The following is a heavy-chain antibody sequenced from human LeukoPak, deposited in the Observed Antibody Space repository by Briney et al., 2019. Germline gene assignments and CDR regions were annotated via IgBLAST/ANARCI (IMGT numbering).Heavy chain of an antibody. D-gene: IGHD1-26*01. CDR2: IYYSGST. Sequence: PSETLSLTCTVSGGSISSYYWSWIRQPPGKGLEWIGYIYYSGSTNYNPSLKSRVTISVDTSKNQFSLKLSSVTAADTAVYYCARAGSGTYTPFGYWGQGTLVTISS. CDR1: GGSISSYY. CDR3: ARAGSGTYTPFGY. V-gene: IGHV4-59*08. J-gene: IGHJ4*02.